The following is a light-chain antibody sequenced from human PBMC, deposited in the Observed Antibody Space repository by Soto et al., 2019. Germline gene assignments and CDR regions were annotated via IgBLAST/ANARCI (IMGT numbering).Light chain of an antibody. V-gene: IGLV2-14*01. CDR1: SSDVGGFNY. CDR2: DVS. Sequence: QSALTQPASVSGSPGQSITISCTGTSSDVGGFNYVSWYQQHPGKAPKLVIYDVSSRPSGLSGRFSGSKSGNTASLTISGLQAEDEADYYCSSYTSSSTQVFGGGTKLTVL. J-gene: IGLJ2*01. CDR3: SSYTSSSTQV.